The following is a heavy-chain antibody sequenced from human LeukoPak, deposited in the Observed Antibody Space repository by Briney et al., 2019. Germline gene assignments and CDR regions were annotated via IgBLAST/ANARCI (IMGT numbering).Heavy chain of an antibody. J-gene: IGHJ4*02. V-gene: IGHV4-4*07. Sequence: SETLSLTCTVSGGSISSYYWSWIRQPAGKGLEWIGRIYTSGSTNYNPSLKSRVTMSVNTSKNQFSLKLSSVTAADTAVYYCARDSDCSGGSCSNSGTFDYWGQGTLVTVSX. CDR3: ARDSDCSGGSCSNSGTFDY. CDR2: IYTSGST. D-gene: IGHD2-15*01. CDR1: GGSISSYY.